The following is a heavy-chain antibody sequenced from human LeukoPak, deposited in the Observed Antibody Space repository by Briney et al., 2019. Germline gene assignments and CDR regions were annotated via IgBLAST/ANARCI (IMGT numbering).Heavy chain of an antibody. Sequence: GALRLSCAASGFTFSNYWMHWVRQAPGKGLVWVSRINSDGSSRNYADSVKGRFTISRDNAKNTLYLQMNSLRAEDTAVYYCASASSHRIAAGGDYWGQGTLVTVSS. CDR2: INSDGSSR. CDR1: GFTFSNYW. J-gene: IGHJ4*02. D-gene: IGHD6-13*01. V-gene: IGHV3-74*01. CDR3: ASASSHRIAAGGDY.